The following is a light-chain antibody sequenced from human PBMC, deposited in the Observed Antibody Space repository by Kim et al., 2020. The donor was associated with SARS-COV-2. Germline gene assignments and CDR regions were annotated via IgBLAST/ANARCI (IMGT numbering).Light chain of an antibody. CDR1: QSVSSS. CDR2: DAS. Sequence: EILMTQSPATLSLSPGERATLPCRASQSVSSSLAWYQQKPGQAPRLLIYDASNRATGVPARFSGSGSGTDFTLTISSLEPEDFAVYYCQKHSNTPQTFGPGTKVDIK. CDR3: QKHSNTPQT. J-gene: IGKJ1*01. V-gene: IGKV3-11*01.